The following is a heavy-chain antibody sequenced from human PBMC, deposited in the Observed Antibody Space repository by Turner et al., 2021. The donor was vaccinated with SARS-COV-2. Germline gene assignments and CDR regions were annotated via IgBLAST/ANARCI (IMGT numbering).Heavy chain of an antibody. J-gene: IGHJ4*02. V-gene: IGHV4-39*01. CDR3: ARHSSMTTVTFNY. CDR1: GGSISSTTYY. CDR2: IYDSGST. D-gene: IGHD4-17*01. Sequence: QLQLQESGPGLVKPSETLSLTSPVSGGSISSTTYYWGWIRQPPGKGLEWIGTIYDSGSTYYNPSLKSRVTISVDTSKNQFSLRLTSVTAADTAVYYCARHSSMTTVTFNYWGQGTLVTVSS.